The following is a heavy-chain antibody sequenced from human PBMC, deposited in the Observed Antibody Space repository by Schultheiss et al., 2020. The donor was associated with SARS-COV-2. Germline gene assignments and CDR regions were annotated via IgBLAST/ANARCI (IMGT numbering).Heavy chain of an antibody. D-gene: IGHD6-19*01. CDR1: GFSFSGYG. CDR3: ARGDVAVAGTFDY. Sequence: GGSLRLSCAASGFSFSGYGMHWVRQAPGKGLQWVAVISYDGSNKYYADSVKGRFTISRDNSKNTLYLQMNSLRAEDTAVYYCARGDVAVAGTFDYWGQGTLVTVSS. J-gene: IGHJ4*02. CDR2: ISYDGSNK. V-gene: IGHV3-30*19.